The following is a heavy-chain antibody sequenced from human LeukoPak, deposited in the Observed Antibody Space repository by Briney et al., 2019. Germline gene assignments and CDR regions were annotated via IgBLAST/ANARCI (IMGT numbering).Heavy chain of an antibody. CDR1: GGSMSSYY. Sequence: PSETLSLTCTVSGGSMSSYYWSWIRQPPGKGLEWIGFIYYSGSTNYNPSLKSRVTISLDTSKNQFSLKLNSVTAADTAVYYCARVERTGSYLYYFDYWGQGTLVTVSS. CDR3: ARVERTGSYLYYFDY. D-gene: IGHD1-26*01. J-gene: IGHJ4*02. V-gene: IGHV4-59*01. CDR2: IYYSGST.